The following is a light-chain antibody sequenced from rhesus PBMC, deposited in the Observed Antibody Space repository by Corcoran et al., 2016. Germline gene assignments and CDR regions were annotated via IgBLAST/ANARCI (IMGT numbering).Light chain of an antibody. CDR2: QAS. CDR3: LQSKNSLMYS. Sequence: DIVLTQSPASLAVSPGQRATITCRASESVSFFGINLIHWYQQKPGQPPKLLIYQASNKDTGGPARFSGSGFGTDFTRTINPVEADDAADYYCLQSKNSLMYSFGQGTKVEIK. CDR1: ESVSFFGINL. V-gene: IGKV7-13*01. J-gene: IGKJ2*01.